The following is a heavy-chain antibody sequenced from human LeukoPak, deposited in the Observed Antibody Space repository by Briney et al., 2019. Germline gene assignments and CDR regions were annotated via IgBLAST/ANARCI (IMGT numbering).Heavy chain of an antibody. CDR2: IYHSGST. CDR1: GGSISSNKW. Sequence: SGTLSLTCAVSGGSISSNKWWTWVRQPPGKGLEWIGEIYHSGSTNYKSSLKSRVTISVDTSKDQFSLKLSSVTAADTAVYYCARRIAAAGWFDPWGQGTLVTVSS. CDR3: ARRIAAAGWFDP. D-gene: IGHD6-13*01. V-gene: IGHV4-4*02. J-gene: IGHJ5*02.